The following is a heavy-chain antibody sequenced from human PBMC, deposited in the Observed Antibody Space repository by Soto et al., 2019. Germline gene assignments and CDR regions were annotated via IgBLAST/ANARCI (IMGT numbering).Heavy chain of an antibody. Sequence: EVQLVESGGGLVQPGGSLKLSCAASGFTFSGSAMHWVRQASGKGLEWVGRIRSKANSYATAYAASVKGRFTISRDDSKNTAYLKMNSLKTEDTAVYYCTRLETTMIGYWGQGTLVTVSS. CDR1: GFTFSGSA. D-gene: IGHD3-22*01. J-gene: IGHJ4*02. V-gene: IGHV3-73*02. CDR2: IRSKANSYAT. CDR3: TRLETTMIGY.